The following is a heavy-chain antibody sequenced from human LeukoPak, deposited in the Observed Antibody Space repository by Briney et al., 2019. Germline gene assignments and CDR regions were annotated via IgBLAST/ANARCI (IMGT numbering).Heavy chain of an antibody. Sequence: GGSLRLSCAASGYTFTDYAMSWVRQAPGKGLEWVAFIRYDGSNKYYADSVKGRFTISRDNSKNTLYLQMNSLRAEDTAVYYCAKYACTSCYPYYFDYWGQGTLVTVSS. D-gene: IGHD2-2*01. CDR2: IRYDGSNK. CDR3: AKYACTSCYPYYFDY. J-gene: IGHJ4*02. CDR1: GYTFTDYA. V-gene: IGHV3-30*02.